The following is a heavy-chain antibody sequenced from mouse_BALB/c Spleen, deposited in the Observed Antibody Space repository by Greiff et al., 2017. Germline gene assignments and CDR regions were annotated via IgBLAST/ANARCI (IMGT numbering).Heavy chain of an antibody. D-gene: IGHD2-1*01. CDR1: GYAFTNYL. CDR3: ARRSGNYDYFDY. CDR2: INPGSGGT. V-gene: IGHV1-54*01. J-gene: IGHJ2*01. Sequence: VKLQESGAELVRPGTSVKVSCKASGYAFTNYLIEWVKQRPGQGLEWIGVINPGSGGTNYNEKFKGKATLTADKSSSTAYMQLSSLTSDDSAVYFCARRSGNYDYFDYWGQGTTLTVSS.